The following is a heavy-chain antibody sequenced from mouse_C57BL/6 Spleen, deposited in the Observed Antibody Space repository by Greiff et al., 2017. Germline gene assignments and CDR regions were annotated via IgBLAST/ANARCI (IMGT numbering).Heavy chain of an antibody. J-gene: IGHJ4*01. CDR1: GYTFTNYW. V-gene: IGHV1-63*01. CDR3: ARSGYECDDCHYAIDY. D-gene: IGHD3-2*02. Sequence: VQLQQPGAELVRPGTSVKMSCKASGYTFTNYWMGWAKQRPGQGLEWIGDIYPSGGDTNYNEKFKGKATLTVDKSSSTAYIQYSSLTSEDSAIYYCARSGYECDDCHYAIDYWGQGTSVTVSA. CDR2: IYPSGGDT.